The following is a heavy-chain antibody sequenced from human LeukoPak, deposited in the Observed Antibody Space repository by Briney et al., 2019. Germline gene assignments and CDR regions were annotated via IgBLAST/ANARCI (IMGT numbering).Heavy chain of an antibody. J-gene: IGHJ4*02. V-gene: IGHV3-9*01. D-gene: IGHD2-15*01. CDR2: ISWNSGSI. CDR3: AKESGDCSGGSCYSGSFDY. Sequence: GRSLRLSCAASGFTFDDYAMHWVRQAPGKGLEWVSGISWNSGSIGYADSVKGRFTISRDNAKNSLYLQMNSLRAEDTALYYCAKESGDCSGGSCYSGSFDYWGQGTLVTVSS. CDR1: GFTFDDYA.